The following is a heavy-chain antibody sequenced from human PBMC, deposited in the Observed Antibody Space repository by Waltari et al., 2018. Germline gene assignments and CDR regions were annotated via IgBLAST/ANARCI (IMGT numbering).Heavy chain of an antibody. CDR2: VHHSGKT. J-gene: IGHJ4*02. Sequence: QVHLQESGQGLVKPSGTLSLTCAVSGDSISGNYWWSWVRQSPAKGLEWIGQVHHSGKTHYNPSLQSRVAISVDKPKNQFSLNLNSVTAADTAIYYCAGDRAIGLFFDYWGRGTLVTVSS. V-gene: IGHV4-4*02. D-gene: IGHD2-2*01. CDR3: AGDRAIGLFFDY. CDR1: GDSISGNYW.